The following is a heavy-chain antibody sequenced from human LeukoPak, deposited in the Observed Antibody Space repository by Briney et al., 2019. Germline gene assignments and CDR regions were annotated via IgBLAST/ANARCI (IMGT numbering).Heavy chain of an antibody. CDR1: GGSFSGYY. J-gene: IGHJ5*02. D-gene: IGHD2-2*03. Sequence: SETLSLTCAVYGGSFSGYYWSWIRQPPGKGLEWIGEINHSGSTNHNPSLKSRVTISVDTSKNQFSLKLSSVTAADTAVYYCARGRVEIVVVPAAGWFDPWGQGTLVTVSS. CDR3: ARGRVEIVVVPAAGWFDP. CDR2: INHSGST. V-gene: IGHV4-34*01.